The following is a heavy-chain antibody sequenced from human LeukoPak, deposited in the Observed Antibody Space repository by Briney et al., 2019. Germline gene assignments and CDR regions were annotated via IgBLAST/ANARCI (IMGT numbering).Heavy chain of an antibody. V-gene: IGHV3-43*02. D-gene: IGHD5-18*01. CDR2: ISGDGGST. Sequence: QPGGSLRLSCAASGFTFDDYAMPWVRQAPGKGLEWVSLISGDGGSTYYADSVKGRFTISRDNSKNSLYLQMNSLRTEDTALYYCAKDRNVDTAMVIPEFDYWGQGTLVTVSS. CDR1: GFTFDDYA. CDR3: AKDRNVDTAMVIPEFDY. J-gene: IGHJ4*02.